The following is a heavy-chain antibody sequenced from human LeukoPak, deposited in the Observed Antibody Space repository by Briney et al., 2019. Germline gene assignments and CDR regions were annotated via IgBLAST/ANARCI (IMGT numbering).Heavy chain of an antibody. D-gene: IGHD1-26*01. V-gene: IGHV2-5*02. CDR1: GFSLNTSGVG. Sequence: SGPTLVNPTQTLTLTCTFSGFSLNTSGVGVGWIRQPPGKALEWLTLIYWDDDKRYSPSLKSRLTITMDTSKNQVVLTMTNMDPVDTATYYCAHRLSGTPRYNWFDPWGQGTLVTVSS. J-gene: IGHJ5*02. CDR3: AHRLSGTPRYNWFDP. CDR2: IYWDDDK.